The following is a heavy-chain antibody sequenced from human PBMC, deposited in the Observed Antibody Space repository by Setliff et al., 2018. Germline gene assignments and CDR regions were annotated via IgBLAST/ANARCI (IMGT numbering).Heavy chain of an antibody. CDR2: IYHSGSA. Sequence: PSETLSLTCTVSGDSISSGDYFWSWIRQPPGKGLEWIAYIYHSGSAYYNPSLESRVTMSVDTSKNQFSLHLTSVTAADTAVYYCAREVGTSTSSDAFDVWGQGMMVTVSS. J-gene: IGHJ3*01. D-gene: IGHD1-26*01. CDR3: AREVGTSTSSDAFDV. CDR1: GDSISSGDYF. V-gene: IGHV4-30-4*08.